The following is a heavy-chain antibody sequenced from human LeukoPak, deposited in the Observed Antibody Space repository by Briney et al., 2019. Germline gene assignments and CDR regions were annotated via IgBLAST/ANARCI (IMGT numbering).Heavy chain of an antibody. V-gene: IGHV1-2*02. CDR1: GYTFTGYY. CDR2: INPTSGGT. D-gene: IGHD6-19*01. CDR3: ARSQWLIDASIDY. Sequence: ASVKVSFKASGYTFTGYYMHWVRQAPGQGLEWMGWINPTSGGTKYAQKFQGRVTMTRDTSISTAYMELGRLRSDDTAVYYCARSQWLIDASIDYWGQGTLVTVSS. J-gene: IGHJ4*02.